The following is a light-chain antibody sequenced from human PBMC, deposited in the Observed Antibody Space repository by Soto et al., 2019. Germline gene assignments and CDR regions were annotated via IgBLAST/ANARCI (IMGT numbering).Light chain of an antibody. V-gene: IGLV2-11*01. CDR1: SSVVGGHNS. CDR3: CSYAGTYTYV. J-gene: IGLJ1*01. CDR2: DVT. Sequence: QSVLTQPRSVSGSPGQSVAISCTGTSSVVGGHNSVSWYQQHPGKAPKLMIYDVTKRPSGVPDRFSGSKSGNTASLTISGLRPEDETDYYCCSYAGTYTYVFVTGTKVTVL.